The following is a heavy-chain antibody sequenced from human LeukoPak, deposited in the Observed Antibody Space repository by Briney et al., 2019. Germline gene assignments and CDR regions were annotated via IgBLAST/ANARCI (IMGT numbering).Heavy chain of an antibody. Sequence: PSETLSLTCTVSGGSISSTSYFWGWIRQPPVKGLEWIGTIYYSASTYYNPSLKSRVTMSVDTSRNQFSLKLSSVNAADTAVYYCAKAGVRYYDSSGLHAFDIWGQGTMVTVSS. CDR3: AKAGVRYYDSSGLHAFDI. V-gene: IGHV4-39*01. D-gene: IGHD3-22*01. CDR2: IYYSAST. CDR1: GGSISSTSYF. J-gene: IGHJ3*02.